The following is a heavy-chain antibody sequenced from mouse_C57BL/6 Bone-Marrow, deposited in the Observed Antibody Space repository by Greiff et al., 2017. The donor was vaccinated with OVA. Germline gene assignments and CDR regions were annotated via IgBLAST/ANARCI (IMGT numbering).Heavy chain of an antibody. Sequence: EVKLMESGPVLVKPGASVKMSCKASGYTFTDYYMNRVKQSHGKSLEWIGVINPYNGGTSYNQKFKGKATLTVDKSSSTAYMELNSLTSEDSAVXYSARFVNSLAWFAYWGDGSLVSVSA. CDR3: ARFVNSLAWFAY. CDR2: INPYNGGT. D-gene: IGHD1-3*01. V-gene: IGHV1-19*01. CDR1: GYTFTDYY. J-gene: IGHJ3*01.